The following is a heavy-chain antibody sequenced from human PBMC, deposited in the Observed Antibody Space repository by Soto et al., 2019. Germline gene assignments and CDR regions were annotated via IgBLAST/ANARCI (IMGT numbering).Heavy chain of an antibody. CDR3: AREPYDSRLPSGDAFDI. Sequence: GASVKVSCKASGGTFSSYAISWVRQAPGQGLEWMGGIIPIFGTANYAQKFQGRVTITADESTSTAYMELSSLRSEDTAVYYCAREPYDSRLPSGDAFDIWGQGTMVIVSS. CDR2: IIPIFGTA. J-gene: IGHJ3*02. V-gene: IGHV1-69*13. D-gene: IGHD3-22*01. CDR1: GGTFSSYA.